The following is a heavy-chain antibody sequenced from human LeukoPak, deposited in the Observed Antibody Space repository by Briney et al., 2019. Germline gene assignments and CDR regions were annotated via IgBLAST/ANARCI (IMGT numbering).Heavy chain of an antibody. CDR2: IRYDGSNK. CDR3: AKEFPSLSYCSSTSCYGRYAFDI. CDR1: GFTFSSYG. J-gene: IGHJ3*02. Sequence: GGSLRLSCAASGFTFSSYGMHWVRQAPGKGLEWVAFIRYDGSNKYYADSAKGRFTISRDNSKNTLYLQMNSLRAEDTAVYYCAKEFPSLSYCSSTSCYGRYAFDIWGQGTMVTVSS. V-gene: IGHV3-30*02. D-gene: IGHD2-2*01.